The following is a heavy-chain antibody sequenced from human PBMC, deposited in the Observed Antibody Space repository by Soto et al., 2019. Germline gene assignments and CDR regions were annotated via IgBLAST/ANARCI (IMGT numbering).Heavy chain of an antibody. CDR2: ISWNSGST. V-gene: IGHV3-9*01. CDR1: GFSFGDYA. D-gene: IGHD3-16*02. Sequence: EVQLVESGGGLVQPGRSLRLSCAASGFSFGDYAMHWVRQAPGKGLEWVGGISWNSGSTGYADSVKGRFTISRDNAKKSRYQQMNSLRAEDTAFYYCVKDNGLGVIPVFYYFGYWGQGTLVTVSS. CDR3: VKDNGLGVIPVFYYFGY. J-gene: IGHJ4*02.